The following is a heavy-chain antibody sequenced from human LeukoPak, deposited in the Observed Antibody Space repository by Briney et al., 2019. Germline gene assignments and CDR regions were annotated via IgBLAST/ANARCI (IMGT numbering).Heavy chain of an antibody. CDR3: ARGIAAGGSVFGYYYYGMDV. J-gene: IGHJ6*02. D-gene: IGHD6-13*01. V-gene: IGHV3-74*01. CDR2: INTDGRST. Sequence: GGSLRLSCAASGFTFRTYWMHWVRQAPGKGLVWVSRINTDGRSTSYADSVKGRFTVSRDNSKNTLYLQMNSLRAEDTAVYYCARGIAAGGSVFGYYYYGMDVWGQGTTVTVSS. CDR1: GFTFRTYW.